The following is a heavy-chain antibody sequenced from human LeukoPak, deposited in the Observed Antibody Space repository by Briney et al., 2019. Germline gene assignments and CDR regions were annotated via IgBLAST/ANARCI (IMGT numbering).Heavy chain of an antibody. Sequence: PRGSLRLSCAASGFTFSSYSMNWVGQAPGKGLDWVSSISSSSSYIYYADSVKGLFTISRDNAKNSLYMKMTSLRAEDTAVYHCARDEDDSSGYFRGSDYWGHGNLASVSS. CDR2: ISSSSSYI. D-gene: IGHD3-22*01. CDR1: GFTFSSYS. V-gene: IGHV3-21*01. CDR3: ARDEDDSSGYFRGSDY. J-gene: IGHJ4*01.